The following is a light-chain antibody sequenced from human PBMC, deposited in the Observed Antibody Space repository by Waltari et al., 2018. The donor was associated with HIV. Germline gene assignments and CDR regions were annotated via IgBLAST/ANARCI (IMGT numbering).Light chain of an antibody. Sequence: QSVLTQPPSASGTPGQRVTISCSGSSFNIGRNYVSWYQQLPETAPKVLIFRDNQRPSGGPDRFSGSKSGASASLAISGLRSEDEADYFCATWDDSLSGSYVFGPGTKVSVL. CDR2: RDN. V-gene: IGLV1-47*01. J-gene: IGLJ1*01. CDR1: SFNIGRNY. CDR3: ATWDDSLSGSYV.